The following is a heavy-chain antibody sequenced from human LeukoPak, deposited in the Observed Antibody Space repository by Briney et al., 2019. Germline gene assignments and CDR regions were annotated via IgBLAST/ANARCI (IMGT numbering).Heavy chain of an antibody. V-gene: IGHV3-23*01. D-gene: IGHD6-19*01. CDR2: ISGSGGST. CDR3: AKEGPYSSGWYGETDY. J-gene: IGHJ4*02. CDR1: GFTFSSYA. Sequence: SGGSLRLSCAASGFTFSSYAMSWVRQAPGKGLEWVSAISGSGGSTYYADSVKGRFTISRDNAKNTLYLQMNSLRAEDTAVYYCAKEGPYSSGWYGETDYWGQGTLVTVSS.